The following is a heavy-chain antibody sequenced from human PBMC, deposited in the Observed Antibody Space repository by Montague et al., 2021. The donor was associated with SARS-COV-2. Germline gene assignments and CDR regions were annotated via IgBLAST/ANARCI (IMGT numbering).Heavy chain of an antibody. CDR3: ARDGQWPREGIYLDQ. V-gene: IGHV4-34*01. D-gene: IGHD6-19*01. J-gene: IGHJ4*02. CDR1: GGSLSGFY. CDR2: IEITGNT. Sequence: SETLSLTCAVYGGSLSGFYWSWSCHPPGTGLERNGEIEITGNTHTDSTLTLRVTISVDTSKNQYPLRLTFVTAADAGPYYCARDGQWPREGIYLDQWGQGILVTVSS.